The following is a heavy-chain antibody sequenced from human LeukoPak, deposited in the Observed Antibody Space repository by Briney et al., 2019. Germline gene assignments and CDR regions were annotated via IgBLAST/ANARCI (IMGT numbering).Heavy chain of an antibody. CDR1: GGSISSISYY. D-gene: IGHD2-2*01. J-gene: IGHJ4*02. Sequence: SETLSLTCTVSGGSISSISYYWGWIRQPPGKGLEWIGSIYNSGSTYYNPSLKSRVTISVDTSKNQFSLKLSSLTAADTAVYYRARHGADIVVVPSGSVVYWGQGTLVTVSS. CDR3: ARHGADIVVVPSGSVVY. V-gene: IGHV4-39*01. CDR2: IYNSGST.